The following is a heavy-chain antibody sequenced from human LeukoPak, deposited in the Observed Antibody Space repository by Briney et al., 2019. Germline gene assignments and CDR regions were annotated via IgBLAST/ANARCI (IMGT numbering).Heavy chain of an antibody. Sequence: SETLSLTCAVSGYSISTGYFWGCIRQSPGQGLEWIGSIFHTGSTSYNPSFKSRVTLSVDTSKNEFSLKLTSVTATDTAIYYCASPRGTYIDYWGQGTPVTVSS. CDR1: GYSISTGYF. CDR3: ASPRGTYIDY. CDR2: IFHTGST. V-gene: IGHV4-38-2*01. D-gene: IGHD3-16*01. J-gene: IGHJ4*02.